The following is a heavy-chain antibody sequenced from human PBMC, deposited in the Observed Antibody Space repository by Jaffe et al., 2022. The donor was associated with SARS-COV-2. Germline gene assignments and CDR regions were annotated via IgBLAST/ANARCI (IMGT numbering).Heavy chain of an antibody. CDR2: IKTKTDGGTP. J-gene: IGHJ4*02. CDR3: TTGWRGGEDY. D-gene: IGHD3-10*01. V-gene: IGHV3-15*01. CDR1: GLTFSKMW. Sequence: EVQLVESGGGLVKPGGSLRVSCAASGLTFSKMWMSWVRQAPGKGLEWVGRIKTKTDGGTPDYAAPVKGRFIISRDDSQNALYLQMNSLKDEDTAVYYCTTGWRGGEDYWGQGTLVTVSS.